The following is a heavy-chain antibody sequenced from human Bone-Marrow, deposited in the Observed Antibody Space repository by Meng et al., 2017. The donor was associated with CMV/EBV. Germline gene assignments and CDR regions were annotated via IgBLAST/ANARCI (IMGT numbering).Heavy chain of an antibody. V-gene: IGHV4-34*01. CDR3: ARDLTVTGTILPRYGRRGGMDV. CDR1: GGSVSGYY. Sequence: SAPLSLSCAVYGGSVSGYYWSWIRQPPGKGLEWIGEINHSGSTNYNPSLKSRVTISVDTSKNQFSLKLSSVTAADTAVYYCARDLTVTGTILPRYGRRGGMDVWGQGTTVTVSS. J-gene: IGHJ6*02. CDR2: INHSGST. D-gene: IGHD1-14*01.